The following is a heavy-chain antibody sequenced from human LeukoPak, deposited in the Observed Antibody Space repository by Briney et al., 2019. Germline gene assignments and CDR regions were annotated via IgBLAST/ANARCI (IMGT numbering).Heavy chain of an antibody. CDR2: ISAYNGNT. J-gene: IGHJ3*02. CDR3: ARVRTSSWYSHDAFDI. D-gene: IGHD6-13*01. CDR1: GYTFTSDG. Sequence: ASVKVSCKASGYTFTSDGISWVRQAPGQGLEWMGWISAYNGNTNYAQKLQGRVTMTTDTSTSTAYMELRSLRSDDTAVYYCARVRTSSWYSHDAFDIWGQGTMVTVSS. V-gene: IGHV1-18*01.